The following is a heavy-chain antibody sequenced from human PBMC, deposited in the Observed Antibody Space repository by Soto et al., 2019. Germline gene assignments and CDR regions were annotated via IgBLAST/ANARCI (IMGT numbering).Heavy chain of an antibody. CDR1: GGSVSSGSYY. CDR3: ARDLGSGWPRYYYYGMDV. Sequence: QVQLQESGPGLVKPSETLSLTCTVSGGSVSSGSYYWSWIRQPPGKGLEWIGYTYYSGSTHYNPSLMSRVTISVDTSKNPFSLKLSSVTAADTAVYYCARDLGSGWPRYYYYGMDVWGQGTTVTVSS. D-gene: IGHD6-19*01. CDR2: TYYSGST. J-gene: IGHJ6*02. V-gene: IGHV4-61*01.